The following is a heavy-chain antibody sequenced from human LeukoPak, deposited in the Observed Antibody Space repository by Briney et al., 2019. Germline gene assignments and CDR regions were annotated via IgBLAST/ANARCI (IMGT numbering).Heavy chain of an antibody. D-gene: IGHD3-10*01. CDR3: ARHLAANYYGSSYYYYYYGMDV. CDR1: GGSISSYY. Sequence: PSETLSLTCTVSGGSISSYYWSWIRQPPGKGLEWIGYIYYSGSTNYNPSLKSRVTISVDTSKNQFSLKLSSVTAADTAVYYCARHLAANYYGSSYYYYYYGMDVWGQGTTVTVSS. CDR2: IYYSGST. V-gene: IGHV4-59*08. J-gene: IGHJ6*02.